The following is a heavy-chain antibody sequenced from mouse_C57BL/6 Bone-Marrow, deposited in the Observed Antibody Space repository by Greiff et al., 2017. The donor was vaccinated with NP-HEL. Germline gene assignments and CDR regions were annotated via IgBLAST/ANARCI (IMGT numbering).Heavy chain of an antibody. V-gene: IGHV1-76*01. Sequence: VQLQQSGAELVRPGASVKLSCKASGYTFTDYYINWVKQRPGQGLEWIARIYPGSGNTYYNEKFKGKATLTAEKSSSTAYMQLSSLTSADSAVYFCARSGYYGSSLDYWGQGTTLTVSS. CDR2: IYPGSGNT. D-gene: IGHD1-1*01. CDR1: GYTFTDYY. J-gene: IGHJ2*01. CDR3: ARSGYYGSSLDY.